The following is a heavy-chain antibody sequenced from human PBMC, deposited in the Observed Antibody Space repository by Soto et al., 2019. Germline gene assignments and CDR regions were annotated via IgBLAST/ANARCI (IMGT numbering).Heavy chain of an antibody. Sequence: SETLSLTCAVYGGSFSGYYWSWIRQPPGKGLEWIGEINHSGSTNYNPSLKSRVTISVDTSKNQFSLKLSSVTAADTAVYYCARAYDYIWGSYRYPNYFDYWGQGTLVTVSS. CDR3: ARAYDYIWGSYRYPNYFDY. J-gene: IGHJ4*02. V-gene: IGHV4-34*01. CDR1: GGSFSGYY. D-gene: IGHD3-16*02. CDR2: INHSGST.